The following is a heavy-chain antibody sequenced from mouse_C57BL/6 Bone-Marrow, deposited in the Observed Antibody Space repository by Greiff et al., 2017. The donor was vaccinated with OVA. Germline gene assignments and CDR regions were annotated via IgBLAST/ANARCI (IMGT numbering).Heavy chain of an antibody. CDR2: ISYSGST. J-gene: IGHJ2*01. CDR3: ARELRFYYFDY. CDR1: GYSITSGYD. D-gene: IGHD1-1*01. V-gene: IGHV3-1*01. Sequence: EVMLVESGPGMVKPSQSLSLTCTVTGYSITSGYDWHWIRHFPGNKLEWMGYISYSGSTNYNPSLKSRISITHDPSKNHFFLKLNSVTTEDTATYYCARELRFYYFDYWGQGTTLTVSS.